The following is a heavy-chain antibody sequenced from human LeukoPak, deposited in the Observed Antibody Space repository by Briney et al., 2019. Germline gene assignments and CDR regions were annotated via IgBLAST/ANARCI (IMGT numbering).Heavy chain of an antibody. CDR1: GYTFTGDY. CDR2: INPNSGGT. J-gene: IGHJ1*01. D-gene: IGHD3-22*01. Sequence: GASVKVSCKASGYTFTGDYIHWVRQAPGQGLEWMGWINPNSGGTNYAQKFQGRVTMTRDTSISTVYMELSRLRSDDTAVYYCARDSGGGYYYDSNGYYAEYFQHWGQGTLVTVSS. CDR3: ARDSGGGYYYDSNGYYAEYFQH. V-gene: IGHV1-2*02.